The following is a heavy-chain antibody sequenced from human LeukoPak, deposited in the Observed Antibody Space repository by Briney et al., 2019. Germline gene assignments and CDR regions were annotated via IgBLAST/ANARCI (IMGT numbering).Heavy chain of an antibody. CDR3: AKEGRIAAAGTRDY. CDR2: ISYDGSNK. D-gene: IGHD6-13*01. J-gene: IGHJ4*02. Sequence: GRSLRLSCAASGFTFSSYAMHWVRQAPGKGLEWVAVISYDGSNKYYADSVKGRFTISRDNSENTLYLQMNSLRAEDTAVYYCAKEGRIAAAGTRDYWGQGTLVTVSS. V-gene: IGHV3-30-3*01. CDR1: GFTFSSYA.